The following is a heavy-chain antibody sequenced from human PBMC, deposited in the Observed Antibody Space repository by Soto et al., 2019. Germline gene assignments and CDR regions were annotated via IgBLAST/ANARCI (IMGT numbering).Heavy chain of an antibody. CDR3: ARAYSSSWENWFDP. Sequence: SVKVSCKASGGMFYSSAINWVRQAPGQGLEWMGGIVPMNGSPKYAQEFLGRVTISADASATTAYMDLSGLRSEDTAVYYCARAYSSSWENWFDPWGQGTLVTAPQ. V-gene: IGHV1-69*13. CDR1: GGMFYSSA. CDR2: IVPMNGSP. D-gene: IGHD6-13*01. J-gene: IGHJ5*02.